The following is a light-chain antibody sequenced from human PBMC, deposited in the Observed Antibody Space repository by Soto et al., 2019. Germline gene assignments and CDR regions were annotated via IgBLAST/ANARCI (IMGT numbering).Light chain of an antibody. CDR2: GAS. CDR1: QSINAH. Sequence: EVVMTQSPATLSVSPGERVTLSCRASQSINAHLAWYQQKPGQAPRLLIHGASTRATGIPASFSGSGFGTEFILTISRLQSEDCAVYYCQQYNTWLWTFGQGTKVEIQ. CDR3: QQYNTWLWT. J-gene: IGKJ1*01. V-gene: IGKV3-15*01.